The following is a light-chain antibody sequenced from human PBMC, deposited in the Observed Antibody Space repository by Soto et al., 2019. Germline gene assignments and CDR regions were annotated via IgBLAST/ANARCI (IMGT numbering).Light chain of an antibody. V-gene: IGLV2-23*01. CDR3: CSYAGSSTFYV. CDR1: SSDVGSYNL. Sequence: QSVLTQPASVSGSPGQSITISCTGTSSDVGSYNLVSWYQQHPGKAPKLMIYEGSKRPSGVSNRLSGSKSGNTASLTISGLQAEDEADYYCCSYAGSSTFYVFGTWTKVTVL. CDR2: EGS. J-gene: IGLJ1*01.